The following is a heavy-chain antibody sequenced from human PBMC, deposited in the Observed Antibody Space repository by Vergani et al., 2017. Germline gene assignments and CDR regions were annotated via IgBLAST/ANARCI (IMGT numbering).Heavy chain of an antibody. CDR2: INRDGSEK. J-gene: IGHJ4*02. CDR1: GFTFSKYW. D-gene: IGHD2/OR15-2a*01. Sequence: DVQLVQSGGGLIQPGGSLRLSCVVSGFTFSKYWLSWVRQAPGKGLEWVANINRDGSEKNYGDSVRGRFTISRDNAKTSVYLQMNSLRGEDTAVYYCASHEYGGDAYWGQGTLVTVSS. V-gene: IGHV3-7*01. CDR3: ASHEYGGDAY.